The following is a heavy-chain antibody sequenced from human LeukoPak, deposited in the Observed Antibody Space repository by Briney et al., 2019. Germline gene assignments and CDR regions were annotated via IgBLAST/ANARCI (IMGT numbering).Heavy chain of an antibody. D-gene: IGHD6-19*01. J-gene: IGHJ3*02. CDR1: GFTFSSYA. CDR3: AKETHSSAASGAFDI. Sequence: PGGSLRLSCAASGFTFSSYAMSWVRQAPGKGLEWVSDISYRGGYTYYADSVKGRFTISRDNSKNTLYLQMNSLRAEDTAVYYCAKETHSSAASGAFDIWGQGTVVTVSS. V-gene: IGHV3-23*01. CDR2: ISYRGGYT.